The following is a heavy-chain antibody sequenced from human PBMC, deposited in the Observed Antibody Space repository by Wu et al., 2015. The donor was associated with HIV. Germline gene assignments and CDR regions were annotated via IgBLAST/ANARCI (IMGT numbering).Heavy chain of an antibody. D-gene: IGHD6-13*01. CDR3: ARGPPEWQQLVLSWFDP. V-gene: IGHV1-2*02. Sequence: QVQLVQSGAEVKKPGASVKVSCKASGYTFTGYYMHWVRQAPGQGLEWMGWINPNSGGTNYAQKFQGRVTMTRDTSISTAYMELSRLRSDDTAVYYCARGPPEWQQLVLSWFDPWGQGTLVTVSS. CDR1: GYTFTGYY. J-gene: IGHJ5*02. CDR2: INPNSGGT.